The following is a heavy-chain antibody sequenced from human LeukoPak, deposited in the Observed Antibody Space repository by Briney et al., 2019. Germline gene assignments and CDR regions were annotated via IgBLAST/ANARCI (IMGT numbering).Heavy chain of an antibody. CDR2: IYTSGST. Sequence: PSETLSLTCTVSGGSISSYYWSWIRQPAGKGLEWIGRIYTSGSTNYNPSLKSRVTMSVDTSKNQFSLKLSSVTAADTAVYYCARDHYDFWSGPSYYYGMDVWGQGTTVTVSS. D-gene: IGHD3-3*01. J-gene: IGHJ6*02. CDR3: ARDHYDFWSGPSYYYGMDV. CDR1: GGSISSYY. V-gene: IGHV4-4*07.